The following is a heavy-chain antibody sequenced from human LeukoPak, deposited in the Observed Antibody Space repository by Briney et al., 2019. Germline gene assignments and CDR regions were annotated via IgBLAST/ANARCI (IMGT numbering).Heavy chain of an antibody. V-gene: IGHV1-69*05. CDR2: IIPIFGTA. J-gene: IGHJ4*02. CDR1: GGTFSSYA. D-gene: IGHD6-19*01. CDR3: AMEEEQWLVTDY. Sequence: GASVKVFCKASGGTFSSYAISWVRQAPGQGLEWMGRIIPIFGTANYAQKFQGRVTITTDESTSTAYMELSSLRSEDTAVYYCAMEEEQWLVTDYWGQGTLVTVSS.